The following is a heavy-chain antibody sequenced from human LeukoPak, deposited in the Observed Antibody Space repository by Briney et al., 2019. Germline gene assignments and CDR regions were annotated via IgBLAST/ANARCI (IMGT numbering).Heavy chain of an antibody. D-gene: IGHD2-15*01. J-gene: IGHJ4*02. CDR2: INGGGGST. Sequence: GGSLRLSCAASGFTFSNYVMSWVRQAPGKGPEWVSGINGGGGSTFYAESVKGRFTISRDNSKNTLYPQMNSLRAEDTAVYYCVKDGRRSPPCWGQGTLVTVSS. CDR3: VKDGRRSPPC. CDR1: GFTFSNYV. V-gene: IGHV3-23*01.